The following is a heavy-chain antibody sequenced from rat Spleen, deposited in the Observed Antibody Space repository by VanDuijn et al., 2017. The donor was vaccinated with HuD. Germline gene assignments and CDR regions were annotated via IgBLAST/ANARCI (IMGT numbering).Heavy chain of an antibody. CDR1: GFTFSDYY. CDR2: ISSGGSST. J-gene: IGHJ2*01. V-gene: IGHV5-29*01. Sequence: EVQLVESDGGLVQPGRSLKLSCAASGFTFSDYYMAWVRQAPTKGLEWVATISSGGSSTYYRDSVKGRFTISRDNAKSTLYLQMDSLRSEDTASYYCAREGGGLYWGQGVMVTVSS. D-gene: IGHD1-11*01. CDR3: AREGGGLY.